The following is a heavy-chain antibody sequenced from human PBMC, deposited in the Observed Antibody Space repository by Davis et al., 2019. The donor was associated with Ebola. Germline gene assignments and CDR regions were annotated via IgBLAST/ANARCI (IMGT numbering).Heavy chain of an antibody. D-gene: IGHD1-1*01. Sequence: PSETLSLTCTVSGGSISSGGYYWSWIRQHPGKGLEWIGYIYYSGSTYYNPSLKSRVTISVDMSKNQFSLKLSSVTAADTAVYYCARFRGTGNWFDPWGQGTLVTVSS. CDR1: GGSISSGGYY. CDR3: ARFRGTGNWFDP. V-gene: IGHV4-31*03. CDR2: IYYSGST. J-gene: IGHJ5*02.